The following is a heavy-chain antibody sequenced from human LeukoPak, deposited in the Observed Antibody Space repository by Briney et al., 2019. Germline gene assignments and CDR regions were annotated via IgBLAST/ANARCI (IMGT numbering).Heavy chain of an antibody. CDR1: GFTSSSYD. CDR3: ARATTVAGFDY. CDR2: IGTAGDT. V-gene: IGHV3-13*01. Sequence: GGSLRLSCAASGFTSSSYDMHWVRQATGKGLEWVSAIGTAGDTYYPGSVKGRFTISRENAKNSLYLQMNSLRAGDTAVYYCARATTVAGFDYWGQGTLVTVSS. D-gene: IGHD6-19*01. J-gene: IGHJ4*02.